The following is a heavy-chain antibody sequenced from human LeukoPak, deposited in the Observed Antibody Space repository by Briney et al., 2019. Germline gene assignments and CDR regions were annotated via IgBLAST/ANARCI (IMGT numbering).Heavy chain of an antibody. Sequence: GGSLTLSCAASGYTFSRHGIHWVRQAPGKGLEWVAVVWYDGRNRDYADSVKGRFTISKDNSNNMVFQQMDRLRAEDTAVYYCARLWGGNGYSGGSLNLWGQGTLVTVSS. CDR1: GYTFSRHG. V-gene: IGHV3-33*01. CDR2: VWYDGRNR. CDR3: ARLWGGNGYSGGSLNL. J-gene: IGHJ5*02. D-gene: IGHD3-16*01.